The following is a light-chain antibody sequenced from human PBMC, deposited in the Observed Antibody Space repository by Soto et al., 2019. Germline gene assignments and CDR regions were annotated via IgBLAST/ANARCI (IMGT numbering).Light chain of an antibody. CDR1: QSISIW. CDR3: QQYSSYSPST. V-gene: IGKV1-5*03. Sequence: DIQMTQSPSTLSASVGDRVTITCRASQSISIWLAWYQQKPGTAPKLLIYKASSLESGVASRFSGSGSGTEFTLTISSLQPDDFATYYCQQYSSYSPSTFGQGTKVEIK. J-gene: IGKJ1*01. CDR2: KAS.